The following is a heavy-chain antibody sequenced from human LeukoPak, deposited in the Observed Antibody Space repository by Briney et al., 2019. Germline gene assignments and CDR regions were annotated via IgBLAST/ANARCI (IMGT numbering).Heavy chain of an antibody. Sequence: ASVKVSCKASGYTFTSYDVNWVRQATAQGLEWRVWMNPNSGNTGYSQQIQGRGTIITNTSITTAYMELISLRSEDTAVYYCARTPPKHRVVGVLATTTWGGQGTLVTVSS. V-gene: IGHV1-8*01. D-gene: IGHD5-24*01. J-gene: IGHJ4*02. CDR1: GYTFTSYD. CDR3: ARTPPKHRVVGVLATTTW. CDR2: MNPNSGNT.